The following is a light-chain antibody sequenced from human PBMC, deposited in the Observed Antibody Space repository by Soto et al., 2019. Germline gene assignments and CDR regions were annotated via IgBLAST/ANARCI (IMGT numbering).Light chain of an antibody. CDR3: QKRSNWPPIT. Sequence: EIVLTQSPATLSLSPGERATLSCRASQSVSSYLAWYQQKPGQAPRLLIYDASNRATGIPARFSGSGSGTDFTLTIRRLEPEDLAVYYGQKRSNWPPITVGQGRRLEI. V-gene: IGKV3-11*01. CDR1: QSVSSY. CDR2: DAS. J-gene: IGKJ5*01.